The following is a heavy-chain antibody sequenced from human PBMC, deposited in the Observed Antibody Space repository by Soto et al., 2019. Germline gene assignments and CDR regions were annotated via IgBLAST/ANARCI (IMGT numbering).Heavy chain of an antibody. Sequence: GGSLRLSCAASGFTFSSYGMHWVRQAPGKGLEWVAVIWYDGSNKYYADSVKGRFTISRDNSKNTLYLQMNSLRAEDTAVYYCARDLRRAYRELPPLVGYYYGMDVWGQGTTVTVSS. CDR2: IWYDGSNK. D-gene: IGHD1-26*01. CDR3: ARDLRRAYRELPPLVGYYYGMDV. CDR1: GFTFSSYG. V-gene: IGHV3-33*01. J-gene: IGHJ6*02.